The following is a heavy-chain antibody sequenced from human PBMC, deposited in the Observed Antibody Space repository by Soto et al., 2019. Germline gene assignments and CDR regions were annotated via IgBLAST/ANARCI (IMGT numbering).Heavy chain of an antibody. CDR1: GGTFSSYA. CDR2: IIPIFGTA. D-gene: IGHD2-15*01. Sequence: QVQLVQSGAEVKKPGSSVKVSCKASGGTFSSYAISWVRQAPGQGLEWMGGIIPIFGTANYAQKFQGRVTITADKSTSTAYMELSSLRAEDTAVYYCAYGKDCSGGSCYLNWFDPWGQGTLVTFSS. V-gene: IGHV1-69*06. CDR3: AYGKDCSGGSCYLNWFDP. J-gene: IGHJ5*02.